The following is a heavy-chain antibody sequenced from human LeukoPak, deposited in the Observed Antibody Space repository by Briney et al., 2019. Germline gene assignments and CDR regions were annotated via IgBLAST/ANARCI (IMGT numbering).Heavy chain of an antibody. J-gene: IGHJ4*02. Sequence: ASVKVSCKASGYTFTGYYMHWVRRAAGQGLEWRGWVTPNSGDTKYAQKFQGRVTMTRDTSISTAYKVQSRLRSDDTAVYYCATQRGSYLWGTDFDYWGQGTLVTVSS. D-gene: IGHD3-16*01. CDR2: VTPNSGDT. V-gene: IGHV1-2*02. CDR3: ATQRGSYLWGTDFDY. CDR1: GYTFTGYY.